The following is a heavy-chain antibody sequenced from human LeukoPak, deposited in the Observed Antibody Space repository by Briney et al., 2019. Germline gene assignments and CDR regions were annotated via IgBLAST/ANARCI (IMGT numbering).Heavy chain of an antibody. CDR2: ITATGDTA. Sequence: GGSLRLSCVASGFTFTKCAMSWTRQAPGKGLEWVAIITATGDTAYYADSVKGRFTISRDNSRNTVYMQMDSLRAEDTAIYYCAGDRNSDWYSPLDYWGQGSQVTVSP. D-gene: IGHD6-19*01. J-gene: IGHJ4*02. V-gene: IGHV3-23*01. CDR3: AGDRNSDWYSPLDY. CDR1: GFTFTKCA.